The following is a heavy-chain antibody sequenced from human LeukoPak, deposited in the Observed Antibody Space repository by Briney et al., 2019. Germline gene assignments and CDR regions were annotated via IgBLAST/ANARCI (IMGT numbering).Heavy chain of an antibody. CDR1: GGSFSGYY. CDR2: INHSGST. V-gene: IGHV4-34*01. D-gene: IGHD3-3*01. Sequence: PSETLSLTCAVYGGSFSGYYWSWIRQPPGKGLEWIGEINHSGSTNYNPSLKSRVTISVDRSKNQFSLKLSSVTAADTAVYYCALAYYDFWSGYFSWGQGTLVTVSS. J-gene: IGHJ5*02. CDR3: ALAYYDFWSGYFS.